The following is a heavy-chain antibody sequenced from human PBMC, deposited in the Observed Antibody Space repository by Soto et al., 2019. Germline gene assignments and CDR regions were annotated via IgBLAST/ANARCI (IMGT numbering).Heavy chain of an antibody. CDR2: IYYSGST. CDR3: ARQSGGDSQGNWFDP. D-gene: IGHD2-21*01. Sequence: SETLSLTCTVSGGSISSYYWSWIRQPPGKGLEWIGSIYYSGSTYYNPSLKSRITISVDTSKNQFSLKLSSVTAADTAVYYCARQSGGDSQGNWFDPWGQGTLVTVSS. V-gene: IGHV4-59*05. CDR1: GGSISSYY. J-gene: IGHJ5*02.